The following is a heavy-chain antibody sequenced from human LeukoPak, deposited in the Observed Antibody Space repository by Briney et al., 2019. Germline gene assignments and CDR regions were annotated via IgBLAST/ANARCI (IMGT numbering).Heavy chain of an antibody. CDR3: ARGIGQQPSTVGFDY. J-gene: IGHJ4*02. D-gene: IGHD6-13*01. CDR1: GYTFTSYY. CDR2: INPSGGST. Sequence: ASVKVSCKASGYTFTSYYMHWVRQAPGQGLEWMGIINPSGGSTSDAQKFQGRVTMTRDTSTSTVYMELSSLRSEDTAVYYCARGIGQQPSTVGFDYWGQGTLVTVSS. V-gene: IGHV1-46*01.